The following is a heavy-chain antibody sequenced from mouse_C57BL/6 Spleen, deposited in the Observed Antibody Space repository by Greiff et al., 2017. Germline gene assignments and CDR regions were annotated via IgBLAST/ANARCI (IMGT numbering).Heavy chain of an antibody. Sequence: QVQLQQPGAELVKPGASVKLSCKASGYTFTSYWMHWVKQRPGQGLEWIGMIHPNSGSTNYNEKFKSKATLTVDKSSSTAYMQLSSLTSEDSAVYYCASCPSIYYDYDYYAMDYWGQGTSVTVSS. CDR3: ASCPSIYYDYDYYAMDY. CDR2: IHPNSGST. D-gene: IGHD2-4*01. V-gene: IGHV1-64*01. CDR1: GYTFTSYW. J-gene: IGHJ4*01.